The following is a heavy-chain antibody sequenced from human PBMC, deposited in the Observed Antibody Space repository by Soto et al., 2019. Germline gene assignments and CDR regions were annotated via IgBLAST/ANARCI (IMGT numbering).Heavy chain of an antibody. Sequence: QVQLQESGPGLVKPSGTLSLTCAVSRGSISSDNWWSWVRQAPGKGLEWIGEVHHSLGSNYNPSLKSRVVISVDKSYNGFSLILTSVTAADTAVYFCTSYFFYSHLFWGRGTLVTVSS. J-gene: IGHJ4*02. CDR2: VHHSLGS. CDR3: TSYFFYSHLF. V-gene: IGHV4-4*02. CDR1: RGSISSDNW. D-gene: IGHD4-4*01.